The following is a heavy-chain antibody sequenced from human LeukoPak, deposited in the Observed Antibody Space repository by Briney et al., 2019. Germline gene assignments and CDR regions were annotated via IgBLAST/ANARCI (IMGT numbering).Heavy chain of an antibody. CDR1: GFSISSTYF. CDR3: ARVLNAGGYYSSSNDSYYFDS. Sequence: PSETLSLTRAVSGFSISSTYFWGWIRQTPGTGLEWSGNIYHSGATYYNPSHKSLLTISIETSKNQFSLSLSSVPAADTAMYYCARVLNAGGYYSSSNDSYYFDSWGQGTLVTVSS. V-gene: IGHV4-38-2*01. CDR2: IYHSGAT. J-gene: IGHJ4*02. D-gene: IGHD2-2*01.